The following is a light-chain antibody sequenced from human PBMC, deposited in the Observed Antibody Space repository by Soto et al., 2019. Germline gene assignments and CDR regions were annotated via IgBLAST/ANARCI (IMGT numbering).Light chain of an antibody. V-gene: IGKV3-20*01. CDR2: GSS. J-gene: IGKJ2*01. Sequence: EVVLTQSPATLSLSPGERATLSCRASQSIINNYLAWYQQRPGQDPRLLIYGSSDRATGIPGRFSGSGSGTDFTLTISRLEPEDFAVYYCHQYGSTSPYTFGQGTKVEI. CDR1: QSIINNY. CDR3: HQYGSTSPYT.